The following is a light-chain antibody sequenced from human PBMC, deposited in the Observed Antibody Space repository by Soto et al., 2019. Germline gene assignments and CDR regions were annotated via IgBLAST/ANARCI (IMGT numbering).Light chain of an antibody. CDR2: DAS. Sequence: DIQMPQSPSTLSASVGDRITITCRASQSISGWLAWYQQKPGKAPKLLIYDASSLESGVPSRFSGSGSGTEFTLTISSLQPDDFATYYCQQYNSYSPWTFGQGTKVEIK. J-gene: IGKJ1*01. CDR1: QSISGW. V-gene: IGKV1-5*01. CDR3: QQYNSYSPWT.